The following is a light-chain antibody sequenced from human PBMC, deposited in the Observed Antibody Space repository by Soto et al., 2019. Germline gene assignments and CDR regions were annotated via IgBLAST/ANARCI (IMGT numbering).Light chain of an antibody. Sequence: QAVVTQPASVSGSPGQSITISCTGASGDFGGYNYVSWYQQHPGKAPQLLIYGVTNRPSGVSNRFSGSKSGNTASLTISGLQADDEAEYYCNSYTNSNTLPVFGTGTKLTV. CDR1: SGDFGGYNY. J-gene: IGLJ1*01. CDR3: NSYTNSNTLPV. V-gene: IGLV2-14*03. CDR2: GVT.